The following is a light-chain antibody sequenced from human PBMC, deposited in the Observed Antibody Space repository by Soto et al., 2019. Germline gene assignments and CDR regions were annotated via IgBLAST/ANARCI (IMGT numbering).Light chain of an antibody. CDR3: ASQTSPNMWI. CDR2: EVN. CDR1: SSDIGKSKY. J-gene: IGLJ2*01. Sequence: QSALTQPASVSGSPGQSITVPCTGTSSDIGKSKYVSWFQQLPGEAPRLIIYEVNSRPSGMSDRFSGSKSGNSASLTISGLHPEDESIYYCASQTSPNMWIFGGGTKVTVL. V-gene: IGLV2-14*01.